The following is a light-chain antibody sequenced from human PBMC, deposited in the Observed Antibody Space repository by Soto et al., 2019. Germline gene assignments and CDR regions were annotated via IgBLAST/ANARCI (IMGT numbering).Light chain of an antibody. J-gene: IGKJ2*01. CDR1: HRVSSY. Sequence: EIVMTQSPATLSVSPGERATLSCRASHRVSSYLAWYQQKPGQAPRLLIYATSSRAPGIPDRFSGSGSGIDFTLTISRLEPEDFAVYYCQQYDDSARYKFGQGTNLDIK. CDR3: QQYDDSARYK. V-gene: IGKV3-20*01. CDR2: ATS.